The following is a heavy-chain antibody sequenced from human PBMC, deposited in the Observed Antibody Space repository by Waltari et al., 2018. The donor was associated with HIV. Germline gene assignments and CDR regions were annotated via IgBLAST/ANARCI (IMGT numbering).Heavy chain of an antibody. Sequence: EVQVVESGGGLVKPGGSLRLPCAASGFTFSSHRLNWVRQAPGKGLEWVSCISSGSSYIYYADSVKGRFTISRDNAKTSLFLQMNSLRVEDTAVYYCARSTGTSWSDGMDVWGQGTTVTVSS. CDR3: ARSTGTSWSDGMDV. D-gene: IGHD1-7*01. CDR1: GFTFSSHR. V-gene: IGHV3-21*01. CDR2: ISSGSSYI. J-gene: IGHJ6*01.